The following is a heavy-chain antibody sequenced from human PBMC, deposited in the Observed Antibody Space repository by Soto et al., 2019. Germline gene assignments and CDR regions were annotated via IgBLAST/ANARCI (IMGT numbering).Heavy chain of an antibody. V-gene: IGHV1-46*01. CDR3: ARGLIAARPWNYFDY. J-gene: IGHJ4*02. Sequence: ASVKVSCKASGYTFTSYYMHWVRQAPGQGLEWMGIINPSGGSTSYAQKFQGRVTMTRDTSTSTVYMELSSLRSEDTAVYYCARGLIAARPWNYFDYWGQGTLATVSS. CDR2: INPSGGST. CDR1: GYTFTSYY. D-gene: IGHD6-6*01.